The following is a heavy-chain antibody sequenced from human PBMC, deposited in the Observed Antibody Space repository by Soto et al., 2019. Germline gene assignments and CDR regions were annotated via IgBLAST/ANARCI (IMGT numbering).Heavy chain of an antibody. J-gene: IGHJ4*02. D-gene: IGHD3-22*01. CDR3: ARPHWNYYDSSGPVWFDY. V-gene: IGHV1-3*01. CDR1: GYTFTSYA. Sequence: ASVKVSCKASGYTFTSYAMHWVRQAPGQRLEWMGWINAGNGNTKYSQKFQGRVAITRDTSASTAYMELSSLRSEDTAVYYCARPHWNYYDSSGPVWFDYWGQGTLVTVS. CDR2: INAGNGNT.